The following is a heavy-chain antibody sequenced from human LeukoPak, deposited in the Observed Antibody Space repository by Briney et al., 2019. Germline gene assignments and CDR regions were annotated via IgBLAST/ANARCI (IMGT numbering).Heavy chain of an antibody. J-gene: IGHJ6*02. CDR1: GFTFSSYA. V-gene: IGHV3-23*01. CDR3: AKDSSGWRNYYYGMDV. CDR2: ISGSGGST. D-gene: IGHD6-19*01. Sequence: GGSLRLSCAASGFTFSSYAMSWVRQAPGKGMEWVSAISGSGGSTYYADSVKGRFTISRDNSKNTLYLQMNSLRAEDTAVYYCAKDSSGWRNYYYGMDVWGQGTTVTVSS.